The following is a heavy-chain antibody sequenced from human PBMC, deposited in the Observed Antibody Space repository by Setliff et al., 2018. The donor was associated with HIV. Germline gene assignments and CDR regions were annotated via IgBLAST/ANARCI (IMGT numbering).Heavy chain of an antibody. CDR3: LRERNFWSRSPG. Sequence: ETLSLSCATSGFTFSNYAMSWVRQAPGKGLEWVSSISGTGDGTYYADSVRGRFTISRDNSKNTLSLQMNSLRAEDTAVYYCLRERNFWSRSPGWGQGTLVTVSS. V-gene: IGHV3-23*01. D-gene: IGHD3-3*01. CDR1: GFTFSNYA. J-gene: IGHJ4*02. CDR2: ISGTGDGT.